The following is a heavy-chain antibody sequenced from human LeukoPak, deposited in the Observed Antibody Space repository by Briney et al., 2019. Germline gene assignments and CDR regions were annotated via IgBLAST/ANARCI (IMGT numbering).Heavy chain of an antibody. CDR2: IDTDGSTT. CDR3: ARDRPHNWFDP. Sequence: GGSLRLSCGASGFTFSDHWMHWVRQAPGKELVWVSGIDTDGSTTRYADSVKGRFTISRDNAKNTLYLQMNTLRAEDTAVYYCARDRPHNWFDPWGQGTLVTVSS. V-gene: IGHV3-74*01. J-gene: IGHJ5*02. CDR1: GFTFSDHW.